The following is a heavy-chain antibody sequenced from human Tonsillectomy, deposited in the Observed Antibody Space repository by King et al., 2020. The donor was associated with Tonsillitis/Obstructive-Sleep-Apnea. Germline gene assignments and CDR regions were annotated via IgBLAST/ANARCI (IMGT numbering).Heavy chain of an antibody. J-gene: IGHJ2*01. CDR2: ISGGGGST. D-gene: IGHD3-22*01. CDR1: GFTFSSYG. CDR3: AKASSGYYNWYFDL. V-gene: IGHV3-23*04. Sequence: VQLVESGGGLVQPGGSLRLSCAASGFTFSSYGMSWVRQAPGKGLEWVAAISGGGGSTYYVDSVKGRFTISRDNSKNTLYLQMNSLRAEDTAVYYCAKASSGYYNWYFDLWGRGTLVTVSS.